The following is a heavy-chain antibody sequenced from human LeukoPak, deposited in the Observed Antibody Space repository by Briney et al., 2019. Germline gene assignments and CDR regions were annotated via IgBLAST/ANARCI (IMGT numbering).Heavy chain of an antibody. V-gene: IGHV3-49*04. CDR2: IRNKAYGGTT. J-gene: IGHJ6*03. CDR3: TRSTSGGYHFYYYMDV. Sequence: GRSLRLSCTASGFSVGDYAMTWVRQAPGKGLEWVGFIRNKAYGGTTEYAASVKGRFTISRDDSTTSVHLQMHSLKTEDTAVYYCTRSTSGGYHFYYYMDVWGKGTTVTVSS. CDR1: GFSVGDYA. D-gene: IGHD1-26*01.